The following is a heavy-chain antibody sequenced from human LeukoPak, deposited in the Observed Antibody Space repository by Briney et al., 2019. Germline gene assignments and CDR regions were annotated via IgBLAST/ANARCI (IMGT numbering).Heavy chain of an antibody. CDR2: IKQDGSEK. V-gene: IGHV3-7*01. J-gene: IGHJ4*02. CDR3: ARDSPYCGGDCRMDYFDY. CDR1: GFTFSSYA. Sequence: PGGSLRLSCAASGFTFSSYAMSWVRQAPGKGLEWVANIKQDGSEKYYVDSVKGRFTISRDNAKNSLYLQMNSLRAEDTAVYYCARDSPYCGGDCRMDYFDYWGQGTLVTVSS. D-gene: IGHD2-21*02.